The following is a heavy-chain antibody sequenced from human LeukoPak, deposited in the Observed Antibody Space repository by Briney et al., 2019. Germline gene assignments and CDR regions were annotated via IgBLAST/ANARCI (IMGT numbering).Heavy chain of an antibody. J-gene: IGHJ5*02. CDR1: GGTFSSYY. CDR3: ARGPYCGGDCYYNWFDP. D-gene: IGHD2-21*02. V-gene: IGHV4-34*01. Sequence: SETLTLTCAVYGGTFSSYYWSWIRQPPGKGLEWIGEINHSGSTNYNASVKSRVTISVERSKNQFSLKLSSVTAADTAVYYCARGPYCGGDCYYNWFDPWGQGTLVTVSS. CDR2: INHSGST.